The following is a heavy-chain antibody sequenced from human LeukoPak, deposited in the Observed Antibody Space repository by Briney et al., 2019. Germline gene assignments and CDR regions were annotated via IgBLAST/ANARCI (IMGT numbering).Heavy chain of an antibody. J-gene: IGHJ6*02. Sequence: GASVKVSCKASGGTFSSYTINWVRQAPGQGLEWIGGIIPIFGTANYAQKFQGRVTITADESTSTAYMELSSLRSEDTAVYYCASPSDGVVTPEEVRGYYYYGMDVWGQGTTVTVSS. CDR1: GGTFSSYT. D-gene: IGHD3-3*01. CDR2: IIPIFGTA. V-gene: IGHV1-69*13. CDR3: ASPSDGVVTPEEVRGYYYYGMDV.